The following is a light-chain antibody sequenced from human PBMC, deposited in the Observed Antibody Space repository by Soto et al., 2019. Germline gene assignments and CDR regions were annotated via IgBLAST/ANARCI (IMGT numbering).Light chain of an antibody. Sequence: EIVLTQSPGTLSLSPGERATLSCRASQSIARSYIVWYQQKPGQAPRLLIYGATNRASGIPDRFSGSGSGTALALTISILEPEDVALQYSLHCAITAFTFGAVTKVEIK. V-gene: IGKV3-20*01. CDR1: QSIARSY. CDR3: LHCAITAFT. J-gene: IGKJ3*01. CDR2: GAT.